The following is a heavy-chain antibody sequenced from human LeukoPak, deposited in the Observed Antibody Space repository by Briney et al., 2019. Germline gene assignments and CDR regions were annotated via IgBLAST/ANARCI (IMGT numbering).Heavy chain of an antibody. D-gene: IGHD1-14*01. CDR3: ARDRNSPAKYYFDY. V-gene: IGHV3-66*01. CDR2: IYSGGST. CDR1: GFTVSSNY. J-gene: IGHJ4*02. Sequence: GSLRLSCAASGFTVSSNYMSWVRQAPGKGLEWVSVIYSGGSTYYADSVKGRFTISRDNSENTLYLQMNTLRAEDTAVYYCARDRNSPAKYYFDYWGQGTLVTVSS.